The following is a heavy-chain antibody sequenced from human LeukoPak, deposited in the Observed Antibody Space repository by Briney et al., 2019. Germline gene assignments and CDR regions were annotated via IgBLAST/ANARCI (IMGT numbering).Heavy chain of an antibody. CDR1: GYSISSGYY. D-gene: IGHD1-14*01. J-gene: IGHJ3*02. CDR3: ARDSEYFYAFDI. CDR2: IYHSGST. V-gene: IGHV4-38-2*02. Sequence: PSETLSLTCTVSGYSISSGYYWGWIRQPPGKGLEWIGSIYHSGSTYYNPSLKSRVTISVDTSKNQFSLKLSSVTAADTAVYYCARDSEYFYAFDIWGQGTMVTVSS.